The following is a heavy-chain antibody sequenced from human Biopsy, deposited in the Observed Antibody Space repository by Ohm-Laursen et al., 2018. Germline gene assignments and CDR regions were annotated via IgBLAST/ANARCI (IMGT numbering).Heavy chain of an antibody. J-gene: IGHJ4*02. D-gene: IGHD3-10*01. Sequence: SLRLSCAASGLSIGTNYMTWVRQAPGKGLDWVSIIFAGGGRTFYADSVKGRFTISRAISENTVSLQMNSLRAEDTAVYYCARTIMVGGVILNYFDYWGQGTLVTVSS. CDR2: IFAGGGRT. V-gene: IGHV3-53*01. CDR1: GLSIGTNY. CDR3: ARTIMVGGVILNYFDY.